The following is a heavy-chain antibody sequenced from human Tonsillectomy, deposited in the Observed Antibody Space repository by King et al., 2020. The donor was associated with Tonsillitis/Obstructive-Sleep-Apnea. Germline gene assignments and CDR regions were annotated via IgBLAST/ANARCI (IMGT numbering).Heavy chain of an antibody. J-gene: IGHJ6*04. CDR3: ARPYCSSTSCYVDV. Sequence: VPLQQWGAGLLPPSATLSLPCAVYGGSFSGYYWSWIRQPPGKGLERIGAIPPRGRPHYTPSLKRRVTISVDPSKTPFSLKLRSVTAADTAVYYCARPYCSSTSCYVDVWGKGTTVTVSA. CDR1: GGSFSGYY. V-gene: IGHV4-34*01. D-gene: IGHD2-2*01. CDR2: IPPRGRP.